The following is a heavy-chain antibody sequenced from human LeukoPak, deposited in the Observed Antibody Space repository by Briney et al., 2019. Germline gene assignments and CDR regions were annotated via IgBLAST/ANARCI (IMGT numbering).Heavy chain of an antibody. CDR2: VHSKNGDS. D-gene: IGHD3-16*01. V-gene: IGHV1-2*02. CDR1: GYTFTNYY. J-gene: IGHJ4*02. CDR3: ARDYPHQRFDY. Sequence: GASVKVSCKASGYTFTNYYIHWLRQAPGQGLEWVGYVHSKNGDSKNAQIFEGRVTMTWDATIATAYMELIGLRSDDTALYYCARDYPHQRFDYWGQGTLVTVSS.